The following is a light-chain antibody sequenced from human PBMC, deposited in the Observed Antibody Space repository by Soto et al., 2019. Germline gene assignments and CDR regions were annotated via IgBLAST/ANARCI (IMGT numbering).Light chain of an antibody. CDR1: SSNIGSNY. V-gene: IGLV1-47*01. Sequence: QSVLTQPPSASGTPGQRVTISCSGSSSNIGSNYVYWYQQLPGTAPKLLIYTSNQRPSGVPDRFSGSESGTSASLAISGLRSEDEAEYYCAAWDDSLSEEVFGGGTKLTVL. CDR2: TSN. CDR3: AAWDDSLSEEV. J-gene: IGLJ3*02.